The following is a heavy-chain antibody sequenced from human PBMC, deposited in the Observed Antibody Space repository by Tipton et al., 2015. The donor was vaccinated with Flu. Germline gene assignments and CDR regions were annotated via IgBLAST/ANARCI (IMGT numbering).Heavy chain of an antibody. D-gene: IGHD4-11*01. CDR3: ARRDFSNYVSEPKNWFHP. Sequence: GLVKPSETLSLTCVVSGDSISTDYFWGWIRQPPGKGLEWIATIHRYGTTYYNPSLKSRVTISIDTSRNQFSLEMRSVTAADMAVYYCARRDFSNYVSEPKNWFHPWGQGSLVTVSS. CDR2: IHRYGTT. J-gene: IGHJ5*02. CDR1: GDSISTDYF. V-gene: IGHV4-38-2*01.